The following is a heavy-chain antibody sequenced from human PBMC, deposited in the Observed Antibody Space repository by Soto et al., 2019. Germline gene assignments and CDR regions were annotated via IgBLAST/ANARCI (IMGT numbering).Heavy chain of an antibody. CDR3: AKEPQGGITIFGVVIYYFDY. J-gene: IGHJ4*02. V-gene: IGHV3-23*01. CDR2: ISGSGGST. CDR1: GFTFSSYA. Sequence: GSLRLSCAASGFTFSSYAMSWVRQAPGKGLEWVSAISGSGGSTYYADSVKGRFTISRDNSKNTLYLQMNSLRAEDTAVYYCAKEPQGGITIFGVVIYYFDYWGQGTLVTVSS. D-gene: IGHD3-3*01.